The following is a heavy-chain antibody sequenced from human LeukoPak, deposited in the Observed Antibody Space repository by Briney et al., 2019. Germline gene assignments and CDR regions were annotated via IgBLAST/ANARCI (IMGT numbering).Heavy chain of an antibody. CDR1: GYTFTTYD. Sequence: ASVKVSCKASGYTFTTYDINWVRQATGQGLEWMGWMNPNSGNTGYAQKFQGRVTMTRNTSISTAYMELSSLRSEVTAVYYCARGPNKSDGGNSGSAWFDPWGQGTLVTVSS. D-gene: IGHD4-23*01. V-gene: IGHV1-8*01. CDR3: ARGPNKSDGGNSGSAWFDP. J-gene: IGHJ5*02. CDR2: MNPNSGNT.